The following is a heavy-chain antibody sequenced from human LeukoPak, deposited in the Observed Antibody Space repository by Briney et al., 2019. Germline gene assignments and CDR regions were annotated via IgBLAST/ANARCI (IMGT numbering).Heavy chain of an antibody. Sequence: GGSLRLSCAASGFTFSSYAMHWVRQAPGKGLEWVAVISYDGSNKYYADSVKGRFTISRDNSKNTLYLQMNSLRAEDTAVYYCAKVPPLPSYYMDVWGKGTTVTVSS. V-gene: IGHV3-30-3*01. CDR3: AKVPPLPSYYMDV. D-gene: IGHD1-26*01. CDR2: ISYDGSNK. CDR1: GFTFSSYA. J-gene: IGHJ6*03.